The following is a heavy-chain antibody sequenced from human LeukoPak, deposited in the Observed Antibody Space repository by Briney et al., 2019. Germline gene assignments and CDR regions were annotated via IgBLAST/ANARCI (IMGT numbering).Heavy chain of an antibody. J-gene: IGHJ6*02. Sequence: GGSLRLSCTASGFTFGDYAVSWVRRAPGRGLEWVGLIRRRAFGETADYAASVKGRFTISRDDSKSIAYLQMSSLKTEDTAVYYCTREGAAAAYGMDVWGQGTTVTVSS. D-gene: IGHD6-13*01. CDR1: GFTFGDYA. CDR2: IRRRAFGETA. CDR3: TREGAAAAYGMDV. V-gene: IGHV3-49*04.